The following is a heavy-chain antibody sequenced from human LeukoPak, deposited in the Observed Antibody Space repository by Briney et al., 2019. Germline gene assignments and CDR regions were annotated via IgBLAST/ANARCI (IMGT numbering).Heavy chain of an antibody. D-gene: IGHD5-18*01. V-gene: IGHV3-30*02. Sequence: GGSLRLSCAASGFTFSSYGMHWVRQAPGKGLEWVAFIRYDGSNKYYADSVKGRFTISRDNAKNSLYLQMNSLRAEDTAVYYCARDPRVDTDAFDIWGQGTMVTVSS. J-gene: IGHJ3*02. CDR1: GFTFSSYG. CDR3: ARDPRVDTDAFDI. CDR2: IRYDGSNK.